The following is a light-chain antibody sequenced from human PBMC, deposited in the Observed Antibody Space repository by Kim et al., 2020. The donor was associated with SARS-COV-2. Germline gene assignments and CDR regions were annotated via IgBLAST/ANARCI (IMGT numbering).Light chain of an antibody. J-gene: IGKJ1*01. CDR1: QGTSSW. Sequence: DIQMTQSPSSLSASVGERVTITCRASQGTSSWLAWYQLKPEKAPKSLIYAASSLQTGVPSRFSGSGSGTEFTLTISSLQPEDFATYYYHQYNSNHRTFGQGTKVDIK. V-gene: IGKV1D-16*01. CDR3: HQYNSNHRT. CDR2: AAS.